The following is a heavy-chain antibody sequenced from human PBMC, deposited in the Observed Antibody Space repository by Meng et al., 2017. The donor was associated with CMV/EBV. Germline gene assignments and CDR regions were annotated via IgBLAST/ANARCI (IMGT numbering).Heavy chain of an antibody. CDR2: INPNSGGT. D-gene: IGHD2-2*01. CDR1: GYTFTGYY. Sequence: ASVKVSCKASGYTFTGYYMHWVRQAPGQGLEWMGWINPNSGGTNYAQKFQGRVTMTRDTSISTAYMELSRLRSDDTAVYYCASSLRYCSSTSCSHNGGVDVWGQGTTVTVSS. J-gene: IGHJ6*02. V-gene: IGHV1-2*02. CDR3: ASSLRYCSSTSCSHNGGVDV.